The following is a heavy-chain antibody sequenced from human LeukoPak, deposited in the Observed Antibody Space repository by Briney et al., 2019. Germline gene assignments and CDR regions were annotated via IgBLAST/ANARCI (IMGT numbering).Heavy chain of an antibody. Sequence: GSLRLYCAASGFTFSSYWMHWVRQAPGKGLVWVSRINSDGSSTSYADSVKGRFTISRDNAKNTLYLQMNSLRAEDTAVYYCAREIGYCSSTSCYETFDYWGQGTLVTVSS. CDR2: INSDGSST. CDR3: AREIGYCSSTSCYETFDY. CDR1: GFTFSSYW. V-gene: IGHV3-74*01. D-gene: IGHD2-2*03. J-gene: IGHJ4*02.